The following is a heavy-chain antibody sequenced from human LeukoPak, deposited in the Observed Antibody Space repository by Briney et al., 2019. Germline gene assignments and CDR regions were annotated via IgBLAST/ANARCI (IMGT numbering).Heavy chain of an antibody. J-gene: IGHJ4*02. Sequence: PSETLSLTCTVSGGSVSSGSYYWSWIRQPPGKGLKWIGYIYYSGSTNYNPSLKSRVTISVDTSKNQFSLKLSSVTAADTAVYYCARDGASGSYYRYWGQGTLVTVSS. CDR2: IYYSGST. D-gene: IGHD1-26*01. V-gene: IGHV4-61*01. CDR1: GGSVSSGSYY. CDR3: ARDGASGSYYRY.